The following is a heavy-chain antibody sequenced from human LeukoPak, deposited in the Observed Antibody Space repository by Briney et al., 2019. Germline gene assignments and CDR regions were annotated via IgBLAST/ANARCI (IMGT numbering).Heavy chain of an antibody. D-gene: IGHD3-22*01. CDR3: AGGGIVVVMDDAFDI. CDR2: INTNTGNP. J-gene: IGHJ3*02. V-gene: IGHV7-4-1*02. CDR1: GYTFTSYA. Sequence: GAAVKVSCKASGYTFTSYAMNWVRQAPGQGLEWMGWINTNTGNPTYAQGFTGRFVFSLDTSVSTAYLQISSLKAEDTAVYYCAGGGIVVVMDDAFDIWGQGTMVTVSS.